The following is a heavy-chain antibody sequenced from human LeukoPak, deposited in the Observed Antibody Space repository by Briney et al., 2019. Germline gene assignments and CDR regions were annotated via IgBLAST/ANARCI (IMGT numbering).Heavy chain of an antibody. CDR1: GGSISTYY. CDR2: IYYTGST. Sequence: SETLSLTCTVSGGSISTYYWSWIRQPPGKGLEWIGYIYYTGSTNYNPSLKSRVIIAVDTSKSQFSLKLTSVTAADTAVYYCAGVGDLFGAHRVRGLPPDYYYMDVWGKGTTVTVSS. CDR3: AGVGDLFGAHRVRGLPPDYYYMDV. J-gene: IGHJ6*03. D-gene: IGHD3-10*01. V-gene: IGHV4-59*12.